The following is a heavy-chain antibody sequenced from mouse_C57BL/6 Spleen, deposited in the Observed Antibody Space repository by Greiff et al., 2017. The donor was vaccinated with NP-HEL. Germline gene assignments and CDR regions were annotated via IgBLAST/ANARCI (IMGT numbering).Heavy chain of an antibody. D-gene: IGHD3-3*01. Sequence: EVQLKESGGGLVKPGGSLKLSCAASGFTFSDYGMHWVRQAPEKGLEWVAYISSGSSTIYYADTVKGRFTISRDNAKNTLFLQMTSLRSEDTAMYYCARQKGWDALLFAYWGQGTLVTVSA. CDR3: ARQKGWDALLFAY. V-gene: IGHV5-17*01. CDR2: ISSGSSTI. J-gene: IGHJ3*01. CDR1: GFTFSDYG.